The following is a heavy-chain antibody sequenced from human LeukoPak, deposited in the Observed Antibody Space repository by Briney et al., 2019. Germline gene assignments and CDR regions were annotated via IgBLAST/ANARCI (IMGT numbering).Heavy chain of an antibody. J-gene: IGHJ4*02. Sequence: PSETLSLTCGVSGGSIISSSYYWGWIRQPPGKGLEWIASMFYSGNTYYNPSLKSRVTMSVDTTENQFSLKLSSVTAADTAVYYCARHVVGNYDLLSFDYWGQGSWSPSPQ. V-gene: IGHV4-39*01. CDR3: ARHVVGNYDLLSFDY. CDR2: MFYSGNT. D-gene: IGHD2-21*01. CDR1: GGSIISSSYY.